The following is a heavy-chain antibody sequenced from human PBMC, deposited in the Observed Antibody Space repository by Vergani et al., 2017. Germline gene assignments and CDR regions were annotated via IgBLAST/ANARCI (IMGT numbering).Heavy chain of an antibody. J-gene: IGHJ6*01. V-gene: IGHV1-69-2*01. D-gene: IGHD4-17*01. CDR1: GYTFTDHY. CDR3: ATLQTVTTGVKQV. CDR2: VDPEDGET. Sequence: VQLVQSGAEVKKPGATMKISCKVSGYTFTDHYMHWVKQAPGKGLERMGLVDPEDGETIYAEKFKGRVTIAADTSTDTAHLELSSLRSEDTAIYYCATLQTVTTGVKQVWRQRTTVGVCS.